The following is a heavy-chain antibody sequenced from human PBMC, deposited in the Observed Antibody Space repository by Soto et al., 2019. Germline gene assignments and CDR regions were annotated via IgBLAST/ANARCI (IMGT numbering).Heavy chain of an antibody. V-gene: IGHV2-5*02. CDR1: GFSLSTSGVG. D-gene: IGHD2-15*01. CDR2: IYWDDDK. J-gene: IGHJ1*01. CDR3: AHTLGLVVVTSEDEYFQH. Sequence: KESGPTLVKPTQTLTLTCTFSGFSLSTSGVGVGWIRQPPGKALEWLAVIYWDDDKGYSPSLKNRLTITKDTSKNQVVLTMTNMDPVDTATYYCAHTLGLVVVTSEDEYFQHWGQGTQVTVSS.